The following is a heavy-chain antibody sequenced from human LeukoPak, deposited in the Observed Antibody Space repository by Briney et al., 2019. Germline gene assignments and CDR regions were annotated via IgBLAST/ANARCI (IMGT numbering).Heavy chain of an antibody. CDR1: GFTFSSYW. V-gene: IGHV3-74*01. CDR3: ARSLGTTVTTAPGY. D-gene: IGHD4-17*01. J-gene: IGHJ4*02. CDR2: INTDGSGT. Sequence: GGSLRLSCAASGFTFSSYWMHWVRQAPGKGLVWVSYINTDGSGTSYADSVKGRFTISRDNAKSSLFLQMNSLRAEDTAVYYCARSLGTTVTTAPGYWGQGTLVTVSS.